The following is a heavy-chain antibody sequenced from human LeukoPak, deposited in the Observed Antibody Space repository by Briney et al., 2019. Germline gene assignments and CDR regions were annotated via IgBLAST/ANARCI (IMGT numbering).Heavy chain of an antibody. CDR3: ARGGSLGY. V-gene: IGHV3-48*03. J-gene: IGHJ4*02. CDR2: ISSGGSAI. D-gene: IGHD6-19*01. Sequence: GRSPRLAFAASALTFSSYEMNWVRQAPGKGLEWVAKISSGGSAIYYPDTVKCRFTMSRDNARSPRYLQMNSLRAEDTAVYYCARGGSLGYWGQGTLVTVSS. CDR1: ALTFSSYE.